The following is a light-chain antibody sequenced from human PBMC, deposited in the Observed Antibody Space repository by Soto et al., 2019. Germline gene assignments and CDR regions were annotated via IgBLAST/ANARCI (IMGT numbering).Light chain of an antibody. CDR3: GTWDSTLSSDV. CDR1: SSNIGNNY. Sequence: QSVLTQPPSVSAAPGLKVTISCSGSSSNIGNNYVSWYQQFPGTAPKVIIFDNDERPSGTPDRFSGSKSGTSATLVITELQTGDEADYYCGTWDSTLSSDVFGGGTKRPS. V-gene: IGLV1-51*01. CDR2: DND. J-gene: IGLJ3*02.